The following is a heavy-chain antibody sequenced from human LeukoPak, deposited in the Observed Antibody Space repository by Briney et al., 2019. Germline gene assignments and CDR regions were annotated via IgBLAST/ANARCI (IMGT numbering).Heavy chain of an antibody. CDR2: INHSGST. CDR1: GGSFSNYY. Sequence: SETLSLTCAVYGGSFSNYYWSWIRQPPGKGLEWIGEINHSGSTNYNPSLKSRVTIPVDTSKNQFSLKLNSVTAADTAVYYCARVLSGSYGYWGQGTLVTVSS. J-gene: IGHJ4*02. V-gene: IGHV4-34*01. D-gene: IGHD1-26*01. CDR3: ARVLSGSYGY.